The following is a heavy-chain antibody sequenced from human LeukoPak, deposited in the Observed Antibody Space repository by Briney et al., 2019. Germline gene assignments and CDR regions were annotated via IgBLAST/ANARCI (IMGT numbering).Heavy chain of an antibody. Sequence: GASVKVSCKASGYSFTSHYMHWVRQAPGQGLEWMGIINPSGGFTSYAQKLQGRVTVTRDMSTSTVYMELSNLRSEDTAVYYCARDQSGEWELLSGWWFDPWGQGTLVTVSS. V-gene: IGHV1-46*01. CDR2: INPSGGFT. D-gene: IGHD1-26*01. J-gene: IGHJ5*02. CDR1: GYSFTSHY. CDR3: ARDQSGEWELLSGWWFDP.